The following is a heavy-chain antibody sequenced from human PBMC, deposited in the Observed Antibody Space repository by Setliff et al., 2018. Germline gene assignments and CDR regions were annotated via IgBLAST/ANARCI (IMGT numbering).Heavy chain of an antibody. CDR2: IYTSGST. J-gene: IGHJ5*02. V-gene: IGHV4-61*02. CDR1: GGSISSGSYY. CDR3: ARARYSNFLNWFDP. D-gene: IGHD4-4*01. Sequence: LSLTCTVSGGSISSGSYYWSWIRQPAGKGLEWIGRIYTSGSTNYNPSLKSRVTISVDTSKNQFSLKLSSVTAADTAVYYCARARYSNFLNWFDPWGQGTLVTVS.